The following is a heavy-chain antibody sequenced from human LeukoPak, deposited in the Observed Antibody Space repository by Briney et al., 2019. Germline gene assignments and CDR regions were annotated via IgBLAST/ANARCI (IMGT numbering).Heavy chain of an antibody. CDR3: ARELGSYGYVAQDY. CDR1: GFTFSSYA. V-gene: IGHV3-30*01. CDR2: ISYDGSNK. D-gene: IGHD5-18*01. Sequence: GGSLRLSCAASGFTFSSYAMHWVRQAPGKGLEWVAVISYDGSNKYYADSVKGRFTISRDNSKNTLYLQMNSLRAEDTAVYYCARELGSYGYVAQDYWGQGTLVTVSS. J-gene: IGHJ4*02.